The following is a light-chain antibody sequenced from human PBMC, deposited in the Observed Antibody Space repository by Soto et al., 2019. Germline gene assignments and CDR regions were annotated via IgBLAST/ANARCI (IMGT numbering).Light chain of an antibody. CDR3: SSYTSSSTLI. V-gene: IGLV2-14*01. J-gene: IGLJ1*01. CDR2: VVI. CDR1: SSDVGGYNY. Sequence: QSVLTQPASVSGSPGQSITISCTGTSSDVGGYNYVSWYQQHPGKAPKLVIYVVINRPSGVSDRFSGAKSGSTASLTISGLQAEDEADYYCSSYTSSSTLIFGSGTKVTVL.